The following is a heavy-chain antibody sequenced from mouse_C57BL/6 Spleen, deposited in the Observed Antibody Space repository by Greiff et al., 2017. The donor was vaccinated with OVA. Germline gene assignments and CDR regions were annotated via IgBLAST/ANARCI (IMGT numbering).Heavy chain of an antibody. CDR1: GYAFSSSW. CDR2: IYPGDGDT. Sequence: QVQLQQSGPELVKPGASVKISCKASGYAFSSSWMNWVKQRPGKGLEWIGRIYPGDGDTNYNGKFKGKATLTADKSSSTAYMQLSSLTSEDSAVYFCAREHYYGSSYHYAMDYWGQGTSVTVSS. V-gene: IGHV1-82*01. J-gene: IGHJ4*01. CDR3: AREHYYGSSYHYAMDY. D-gene: IGHD1-1*01.